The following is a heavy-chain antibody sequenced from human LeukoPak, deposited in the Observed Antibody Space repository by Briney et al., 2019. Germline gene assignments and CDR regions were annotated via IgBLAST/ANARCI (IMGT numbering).Heavy chain of an antibody. CDR2: IYPGDSDT. V-gene: IGHV5-51*01. CDR1: GYSFTSYW. D-gene: IGHD2-15*01. J-gene: IGHJ6*02. Sequence: GESLKISCKGSGYSFTSYWIGWVRQMPGKGLEWMGIIYPGDSDTRYSPSFQGQVTISADKSISTAYLQWSSLKASDTAMYYCARHSGVKYCSGGSCYSDPLYYYYGMDVWGQGTTVTVSS. CDR3: ARHSGVKYCSGGSCYSDPLYYYYGMDV.